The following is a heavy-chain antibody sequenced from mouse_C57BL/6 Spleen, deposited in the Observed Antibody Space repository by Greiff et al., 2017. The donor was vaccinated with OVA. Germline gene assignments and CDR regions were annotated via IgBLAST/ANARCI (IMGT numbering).Heavy chain of an antibody. J-gene: IGHJ2*01. Sequence: QVQLQQSGAELVRPGASVTLSCKASGYTFTSYWMHWVKQRPGQGLEWIGMIHPNSGSTNYNEKFKSKATLTVDKSSSTAYMQLSSLTSEDSAVYYCARNLPYYFDYWGQGTTLTVSS. CDR2: IHPNSGST. CDR1: GYTFTSYW. CDR3: ARNLPYYFDY. V-gene: IGHV1-64*01.